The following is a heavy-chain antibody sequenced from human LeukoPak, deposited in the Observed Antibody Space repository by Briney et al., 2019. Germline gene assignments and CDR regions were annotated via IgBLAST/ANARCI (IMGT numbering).Heavy chain of an antibody. CDR3: ARGVEGPYCSGGSCYSFDY. Sequence: SVKVSCKASGGTFSSYAISWVRQAPGQGLEWMGGIIPIFGTANYAQKFQGRVTITADESTSPAYMELSSLRSEDTAVYYCARGVEGPYCSGGSCYSFDYWGQGTLVTVSS. D-gene: IGHD2-15*01. J-gene: IGHJ4*02. CDR1: GGTFSSYA. V-gene: IGHV1-69*13. CDR2: IIPIFGTA.